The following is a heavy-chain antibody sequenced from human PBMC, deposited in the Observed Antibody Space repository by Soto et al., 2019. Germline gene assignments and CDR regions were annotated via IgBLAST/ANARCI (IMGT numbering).Heavy chain of an antibody. CDR2: LSASGSGS. CDR1: RFSFNTYA. CDR3: AKNSYGDSWNFGLDV. Sequence: EVPLLESGGGLVQPGGSLRLSCTTSRFSFNTYAMTWVRRAPGKGLEWVSTLSASGSGSYYAESVRGRFTVSRDSSKNKMYLQMNSLRDEDTAVYYCAKNSYGDSWNFGLDVWGQGTTVTVSS. J-gene: IGHJ6*02. V-gene: IGHV3-23*01. D-gene: IGHD4-17*01.